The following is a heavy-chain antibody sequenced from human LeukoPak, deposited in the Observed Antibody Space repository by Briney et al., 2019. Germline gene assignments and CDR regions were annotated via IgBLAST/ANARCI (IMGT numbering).Heavy chain of an antibody. J-gene: IGHJ4*02. CDR2: LYSGGST. CDR1: GSTVSSNY. V-gene: IGHV3-66*01. CDR3: ARSPIAVAGQNTFDY. D-gene: IGHD6-19*01. Sequence: GGSLRLSWAASGSTVSSNYMSWVRQAPGKGLEWVSVLYSGGSTYYADSVKGRFSISRDNSKNTLYLQMNNLRAEDTAVYYCARSPIAVAGQNTFDYWGQGTLVTVSS.